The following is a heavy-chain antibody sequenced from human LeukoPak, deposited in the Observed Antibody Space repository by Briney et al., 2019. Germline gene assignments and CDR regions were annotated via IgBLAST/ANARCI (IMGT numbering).Heavy chain of an antibody. Sequence: SQTLSLTCTVSVGSISRGDYYWRWIRQHPGKGLERIGYIYYYGSTYYSPSLKSRVTISVDTSKNQVSLKLSSVTAADTAVYYCAREGLYYDSGGDSRGIDAFDIWGQGTMVTVSS. D-gene: IGHD3-22*01. CDR1: VGSISRGDYY. CDR3: AREGLYYDSGGDSRGIDAFDI. CDR2: IYYYGST. J-gene: IGHJ3*02. V-gene: IGHV4-31*03.